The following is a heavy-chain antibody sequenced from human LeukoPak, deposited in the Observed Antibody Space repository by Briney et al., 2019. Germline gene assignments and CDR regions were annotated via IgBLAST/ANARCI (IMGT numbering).Heavy chain of an antibody. V-gene: IGHV1-8*01. Sequence: ASVKVSCKASGYTFTSYDMNWVRQATGQGLEWMGWMNPNSGDTGYAQKFQGRVTMTRNTSISTVYMELSSLRSEDTAVYYCARRNVPNKHDSSGYFSIDYWGQGTLVTVSS. CDR3: ARRNVPNKHDSSGYFSIDY. CDR2: MNPNSGDT. D-gene: IGHD3-22*01. J-gene: IGHJ4*02. CDR1: GYTFTSYD.